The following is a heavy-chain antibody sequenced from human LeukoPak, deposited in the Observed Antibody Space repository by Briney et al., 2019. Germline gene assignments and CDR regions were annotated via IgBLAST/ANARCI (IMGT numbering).Heavy chain of an antibody. V-gene: IGHV4-61*02. CDR2: IYTSGST. CDR3: ARERLIITTYYFDY. J-gene: IGHJ4*02. Sequence: PSRTLSLTCTVSGGSISSGSYYWSWIRQPAGPGLEWIERIYTSGSTNYNPSLKSRVTISVDTSKNQFSLKLSSVTAADTAVYYCARERLIITTYYFDYWGQGTLVTVSS. CDR1: GGSISSGSYY. D-gene: IGHD3-16*01.